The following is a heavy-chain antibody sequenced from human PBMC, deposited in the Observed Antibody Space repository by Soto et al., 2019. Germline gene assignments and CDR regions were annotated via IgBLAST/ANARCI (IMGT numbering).Heavy chain of an antibody. V-gene: IGHV1-2*04. CDR2: INPNSGGT. J-gene: IGHJ6*04. Sequence: ASVKVSCKASGYTFTGYYMHWVRQAPGQGLEWMGWINPNSGGTNYAQKFQGWVTMTRDTSISTAYMELSRLMSDDTTGHYCAKAHDYAILTGYYRGGPYYYYGMDVCGRGPT. CDR1: GYTFTGYY. CDR3: AKAHDYAILTGYYRGGPYYYYGMDV. D-gene: IGHD3-9*01.